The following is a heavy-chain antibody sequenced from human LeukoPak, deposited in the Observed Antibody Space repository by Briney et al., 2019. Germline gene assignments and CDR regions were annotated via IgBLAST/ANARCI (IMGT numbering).Heavy chain of an antibody. D-gene: IGHD3-16*02. CDR3: ARDRGKYVWGSYRYEGPFDY. V-gene: IGHV1-18*01. CDR2: ISAYNGNT. Sequence: ASVKVSCKASGYTFTSYGISWVRQAPGQGLEWMGWISAYNGNTNYAQKFQGRVTMTTDTSTSTAYMELRSLRSDDTAVYYCARDRGKYVWGSYRYEGPFDYWGQGTLVTVSS. CDR1: GYTFTSYG. J-gene: IGHJ4*02.